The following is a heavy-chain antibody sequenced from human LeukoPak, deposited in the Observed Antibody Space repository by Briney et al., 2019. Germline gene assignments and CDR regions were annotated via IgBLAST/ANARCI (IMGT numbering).Heavy chain of an antibody. CDR3: AKNSGWLQLGN. V-gene: IGHV3-7*01. CDR1: GFAFRSDW. Sequence: GGSLRLSCAASGFAFRSDWMVWVRQPPGKGLEWVTTIKEDGSEKDYVDSVKGRFTTSIDNARNSLYLQMNSLRPEDTAVYYCAKNSGWLQLGNWGQGTLVTVSS. J-gene: IGHJ4*02. CDR2: IKEDGSEK. D-gene: IGHD5-24*01.